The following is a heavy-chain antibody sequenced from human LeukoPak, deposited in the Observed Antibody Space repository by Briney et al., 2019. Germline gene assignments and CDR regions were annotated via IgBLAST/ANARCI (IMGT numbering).Heavy chain of an antibody. CDR1: GGTFSSYA. D-gene: IGHD3-10*01. CDR3: ARPQADLTYYYGSGSYYPQPGYAFDI. Sequence: ASVKVSCKASGGTFSSYAISWVRQAPGQGLEWMGRIIPILGIANYAQKFQGRVTITADKSTSTAYMELSSLRSEDTAVYYCARPQADLTYYYGSGSYYPQPGYAFDIWGQGTMVTVSS. V-gene: IGHV1-69*04. J-gene: IGHJ3*02. CDR2: IIPILGIA.